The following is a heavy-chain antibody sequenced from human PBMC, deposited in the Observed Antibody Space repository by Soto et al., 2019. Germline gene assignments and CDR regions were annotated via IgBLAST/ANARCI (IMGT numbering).Heavy chain of an antibody. CDR3: TRNYTGIQAYEHGNNDF. Sequence: GSLRLACLSSVFTFGDYAVSWVRQAPGKGLEWVGFIKTRPNRETTQYAASVQGRFAISRDDSRSIVYLQMNSLTADDTAVYYCTRNYTGIQAYEHGNNDFWGRGTLVTVSS. CDR2: IKTRPNRETT. V-gene: IGHV3-49*04. D-gene: IGHD6-13*01. J-gene: IGHJ4*02. CDR1: VFTFGDYA.